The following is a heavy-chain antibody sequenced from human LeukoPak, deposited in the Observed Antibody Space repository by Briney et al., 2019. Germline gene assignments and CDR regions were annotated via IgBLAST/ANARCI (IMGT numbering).Heavy chain of an antibody. D-gene: IGHD6-13*01. V-gene: IGHV3-49*03. Sequence: PGGSLRLSCTASGFTFGDYAMSWFRQAPGKGLEWVGFIRSKAYGGTTEYAASVKGRFTISRDDSKSIAYLQMNSLKTEDTAVYYCTRVAQQQLVLGYYYYGMDVWGQGTTVTVSS. CDR2: IRSKAYGGTT. CDR1: GFTFGDYA. J-gene: IGHJ6*02. CDR3: TRVAQQQLVLGYYYYGMDV.